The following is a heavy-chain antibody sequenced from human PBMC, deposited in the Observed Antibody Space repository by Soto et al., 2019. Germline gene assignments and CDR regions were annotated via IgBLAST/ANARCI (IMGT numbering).Heavy chain of an antibody. CDR1: GFTFSSYA. V-gene: IGHV3-23*01. J-gene: IGHJ5*02. CDR3: AKDEITMVRGVISYWFDP. D-gene: IGHD3-10*01. Sequence: PGGSLRLSCAASGFTFSSYAMSWVRQAPGKGLEWVSAVSGSGGSTYYADSVKGRFTISRDNSKNTLYLQMNSLRAEDTAVYYCAKDEITMVRGVISYWFDPCGQGTLVTVSS. CDR2: VSGSGGST.